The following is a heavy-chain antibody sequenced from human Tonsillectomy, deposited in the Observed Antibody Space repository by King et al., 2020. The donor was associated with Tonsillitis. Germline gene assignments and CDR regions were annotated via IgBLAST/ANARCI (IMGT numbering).Heavy chain of an antibody. CDR1: GFTLSSYA. Sequence: VQLVESGGGLVQPGGSLRLSCAASGFTLSSYAMSWVRQAPGKGLEGVSAISGVGGSTNYADSVKGRFTISRDNSKNTLYLQMNSLRAEDTAVYYCAKDQNYYGSGIFDYWGQGTLVTVSS. J-gene: IGHJ4*02. CDR3: AKDQNYYGSGIFDY. D-gene: IGHD3-10*01. CDR2: ISGVGGST. V-gene: IGHV3-23*04.